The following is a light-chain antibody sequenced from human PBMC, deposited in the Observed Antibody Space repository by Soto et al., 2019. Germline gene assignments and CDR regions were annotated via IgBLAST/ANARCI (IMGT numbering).Light chain of an antibody. CDR1: ASDVGAYNY. V-gene: IGLV2-11*01. CDR3: CSYADTDTWL. Sequence: QSVLTQPRSVSGSPGQSVTISCTGTASDVGAYNYVSWYQQHPGKAPKVMIYDVKKRPSGVPDRFSGYKFANTASLTISGLQAEDEADYYCCSYADTDTWLFGGGTKLTVL. CDR2: DVK. J-gene: IGLJ2*01.